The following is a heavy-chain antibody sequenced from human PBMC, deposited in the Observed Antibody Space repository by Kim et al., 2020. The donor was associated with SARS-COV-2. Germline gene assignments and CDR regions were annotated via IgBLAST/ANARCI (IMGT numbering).Heavy chain of an antibody. CDR2: MNPNSGTT. Sequence: ASVKVSCKASGYTFTSYHINWVRQAPGQGLEWVGWMNPNSGTTGYAQNFQGRVSMTRDTSISKAYMELSSLRSEDTAVYYCARTPMVRGITSRRGLFDPWGQGTLVTVTS. CDR3: ARTPMVRGITSRRGLFDP. D-gene: IGHD3-10*01. J-gene: IGHJ5*02. V-gene: IGHV1-8*01. CDR1: GYTFTSYH.